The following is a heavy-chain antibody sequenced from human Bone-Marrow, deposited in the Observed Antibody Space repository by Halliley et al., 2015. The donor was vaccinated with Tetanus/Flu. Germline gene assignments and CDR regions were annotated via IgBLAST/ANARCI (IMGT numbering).Heavy chain of an antibody. CDR3: ARERVTAYHYYGLDV. D-gene: IGHD2-21*02. J-gene: IGHJ6*02. Sequence: WIGYKYQRGSPNYNPPLKSRVPISGARSKNQFSLKLSSVPAADTAVYYCARERVTAYHYYGLDVWGQGAMVTVSS. V-gene: IGHV4-30-2*01. CDR2: KYQRGSP.